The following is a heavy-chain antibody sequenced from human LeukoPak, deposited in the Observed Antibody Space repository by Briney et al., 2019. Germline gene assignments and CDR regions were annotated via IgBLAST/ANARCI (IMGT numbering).Heavy chain of an antibody. CDR1: GFSLSTSAVG. J-gene: IGHJ4*02. CDR3: AHRNPQSMAYYFDY. Sequence: SGPTLVNPTQTLTLTCTFSGFSLSTSAVGVGWIRQPPGKALEWLALIYWDDDKRYSPSLKSRPTITKDTSKNQVVLAMSNMDPVDTATYYCAHRNPQSMAYYFDYWGQGTLVTVSS. D-gene: IGHD2/OR15-2a*01. V-gene: IGHV2-5*02. CDR2: IYWDDDK.